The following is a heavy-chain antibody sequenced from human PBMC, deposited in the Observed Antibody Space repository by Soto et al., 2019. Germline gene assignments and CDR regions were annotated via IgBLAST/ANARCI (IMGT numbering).Heavy chain of an antibody. J-gene: IGHJ6*03. CDR1: GFTFSSYA. V-gene: IGHV3-23*01. D-gene: IGHD5-12*01. CDR3: AKDRGEIGADIVATQDARAGYYYYYYMDV. CDR2: ISGSGGST. Sequence: GGSLRLSCAASGFTFSSYAMSWVRQAPGKGLEWVSAISGSGGSTYYADSVKGRFTISRDNSKNTLYLQMNSLRAEDTAVYYCAKDRGEIGADIVATQDARAGYYYYYYMDVWGKGTTVTVSS.